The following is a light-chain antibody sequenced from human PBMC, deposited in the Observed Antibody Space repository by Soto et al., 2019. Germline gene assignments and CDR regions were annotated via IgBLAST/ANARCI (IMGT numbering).Light chain of an antibody. J-gene: IGLJ7*01. CDR1: ALPKQY. V-gene: IGLV3-25*03. CDR2: KDS. CDR3: QSADSSGTYAV. Sequence: SYKLTQPPSVSVSPGQTARITCSGDALPKQYAYWYQQKPGQAPVLVIYKDSERPSGTPERFSGSSSGTTVTLTISGVEAEDEADYYCQSADSSGTYAVFGGGTQLTVL.